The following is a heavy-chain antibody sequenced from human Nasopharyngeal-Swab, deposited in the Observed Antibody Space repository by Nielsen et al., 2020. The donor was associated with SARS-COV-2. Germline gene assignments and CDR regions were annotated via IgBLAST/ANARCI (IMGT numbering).Heavy chain of an antibody. J-gene: IGHJ6*02. Sequence: ASVKVSCKASGYTFTSYDINWVRQATGQGLEWMGWMNPNSGNTGYTQKFQGRVTMTRDTSTSTVYMELSSLRSEDTAVYYCARGGDSSARGDYYYGMDVWGQGTTVTVSS. CDR2: MNPNSGNT. CDR3: ARGGDSSARGDYYYGMDV. CDR1: GYTFTSYD. V-gene: IGHV1-8*01. D-gene: IGHD6-25*01.